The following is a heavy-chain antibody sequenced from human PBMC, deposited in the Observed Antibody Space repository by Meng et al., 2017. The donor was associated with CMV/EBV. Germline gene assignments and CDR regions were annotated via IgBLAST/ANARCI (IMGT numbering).Heavy chain of an antibody. CDR1: GFTFSSYA. V-gene: IGHV3-23*01. CDR2: ISGSGGST. J-gene: IGHJ3*02. D-gene: IGHD2-2*01. CDR3: AKDLVPAAIGDAFDI. Sequence: GESLKISCAASGFTFSSYAMSWVRQAPGKGLEWVSAISGSGGSTYYADSVKGRFTISRDNSKNTLYLQMNSLRAGDTAVYYCAKDLVPAAIGDAFDIWGQGTMVTVSS.